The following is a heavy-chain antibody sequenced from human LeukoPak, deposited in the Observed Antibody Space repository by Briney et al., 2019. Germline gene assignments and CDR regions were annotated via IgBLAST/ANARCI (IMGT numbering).Heavy chain of an antibody. CDR3: AKDWESGGFEY. CDR2: ISYDGSNK. V-gene: IGHV3-30*18. D-gene: IGHD3-16*01. CDR1: GFTFSSYG. J-gene: IGHJ4*02. Sequence: GGSLRLSCAASGFTFSSYGMHWVRQAPGKGLEWVAVISYDGSNKYYADSVKGRFTISRDNSKNTLYLQMNSLRAEDTAVYYCAKDWESGGFEYWGQGTLVTVSS.